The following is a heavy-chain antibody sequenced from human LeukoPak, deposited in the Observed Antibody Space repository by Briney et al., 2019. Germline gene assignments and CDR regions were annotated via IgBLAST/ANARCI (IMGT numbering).Heavy chain of an antibody. Sequence: ASVKVSCKASGYTFTGYYMHWVRQAPGQGLEWMGWINPNSGGTNYAQKFQGRVTMTRDTSISTAYMELSRLRSDDTAVYYCAIVFSYGDYGMGGYYFDYWGQGTLVTVSS. CDR3: AIVFSYGDYGMGGYYFDY. V-gene: IGHV1-2*02. CDR2: INPNSGGT. J-gene: IGHJ4*02. D-gene: IGHD4-17*01. CDR1: GYTFTGYY.